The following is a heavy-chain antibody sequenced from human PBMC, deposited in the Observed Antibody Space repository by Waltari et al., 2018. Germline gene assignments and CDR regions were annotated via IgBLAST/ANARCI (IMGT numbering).Heavy chain of an antibody. CDR3: ARGGGGDWEWFDP. Sequence: QVQLQESGPRLLKPSETLFLICTVSGGSISGFYWSWVRQPPGKGLDWIGYIYYTGSTNFNPSLKSRVTMSVDTSKNQFSLKLSSVTAADTAFYYCARGGGGDWEWFDPWGQGTLVTVSS. CDR1: GGSISGFY. J-gene: IGHJ5*02. D-gene: IGHD2-21*02. V-gene: IGHV4-59*01. CDR2: IYYTGST.